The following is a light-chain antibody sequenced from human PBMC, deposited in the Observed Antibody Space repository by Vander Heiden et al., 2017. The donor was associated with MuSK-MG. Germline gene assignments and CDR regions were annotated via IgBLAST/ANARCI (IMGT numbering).Light chain of an antibody. CDR2: GAS. CDR1: QSVSSNH. CDR3: RQYGNSRWT. V-gene: IGKV3-20*01. Sequence: DIVLTQSPGPLSLSPRERGTLPCRASQSVSSNHTSWYQQKPGRPPKLLIFGASMRATGITDRFSGSGSGRDFTLTISRLEPEDFAVYYCRQYGNSRWTFGQGTRVEI. J-gene: IGKJ1*01.